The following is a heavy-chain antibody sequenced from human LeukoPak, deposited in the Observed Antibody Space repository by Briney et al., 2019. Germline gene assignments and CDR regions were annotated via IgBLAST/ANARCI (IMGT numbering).Heavy chain of an antibody. J-gene: IGHJ5*02. D-gene: IGHD3-9*01. CDR1: GGTFSSYA. CDR3: ARLKGSILTGYWSDP. Sequence: SVKVSCKASGGTFSSYAISWVRQAPGQGLEWMGGIIPIFGTANYAQKFQGRVTITTDESTSTAYMELSSLRSEDTAVYYCARLKGSILTGYWSDPWGQGTLVTVSS. V-gene: IGHV1-69*05. CDR2: IIPIFGTA.